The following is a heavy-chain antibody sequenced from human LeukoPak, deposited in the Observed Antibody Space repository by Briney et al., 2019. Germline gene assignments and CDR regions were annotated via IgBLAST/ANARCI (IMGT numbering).Heavy chain of an antibody. CDR3: ARDRGYYYYMDV. J-gene: IGHJ6*03. Sequence: SETLSLTCAVYGGSFSGYYWSWIRQPPGKGLEWIGSIYYSGSTYYNPSLKSRVTISVDTSKNQFSLKLSSVTAADTAVYYCARDRGYYYYMDVWGKGTTVTVSS. CDR2: IYYSGST. CDR1: GGSFSGYY. V-gene: IGHV4-34*01.